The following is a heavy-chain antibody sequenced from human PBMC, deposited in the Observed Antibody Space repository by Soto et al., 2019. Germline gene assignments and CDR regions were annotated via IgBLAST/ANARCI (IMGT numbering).Heavy chain of an antibody. J-gene: IGHJ4*02. Sequence: GGSLRLSCAASGFTFSSYAMSWVRQAPGKGLEWVSAISGSGGITYYADSVKGRFTISRDNSKNTLYLQMNSLRAEDTALYYCAKSLLVMVLMVPSGPFDYWGQGTLVTVSS. CDR1: GFTFSSYA. CDR3: AKSLLVMVLMVPSGPFDY. CDR2: ISGSGGIT. D-gene: IGHD2-8*01. V-gene: IGHV3-23*01.